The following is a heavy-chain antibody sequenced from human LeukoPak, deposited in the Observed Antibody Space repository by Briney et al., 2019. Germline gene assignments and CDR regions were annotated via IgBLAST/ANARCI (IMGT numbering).Heavy chain of an antibody. CDR3: AELGITMIGGV. J-gene: IGHJ6*04. V-gene: IGHV3-30*18. Sequence: GRSLRLSCAASGFTFSSYGMHWVRQAPGKGLEWVAVISYDGSNKYYADSVKGRFTISRDNSKNTLYLQMNSLRAEDTAVYYCAELGITMIGGVWGKGTTVTISS. D-gene: IGHD3-10*02. CDR1: GFTFSSYG. CDR2: ISYDGSNK.